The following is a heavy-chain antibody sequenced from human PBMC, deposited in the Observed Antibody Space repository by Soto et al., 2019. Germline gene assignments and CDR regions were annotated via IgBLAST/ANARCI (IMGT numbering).Heavy chain of an antibody. V-gene: IGHV1-8*01. J-gene: IGHJ6*02. CDR1: GYTFTSYD. Sequence: GASVKVSCKASGYTFTSYDINWVRQATGQGLEWMGWMNPNSGNTGYAQKFQGRVTMTRNTSISTAYMELSSLRSEDTDVYYCARAEITIFGVVVWGYYYYGMDVWGQGTTVTVSS. CDR3: ARAEITIFGVVVWGYYYYGMDV. CDR2: MNPNSGNT. D-gene: IGHD3-3*01.